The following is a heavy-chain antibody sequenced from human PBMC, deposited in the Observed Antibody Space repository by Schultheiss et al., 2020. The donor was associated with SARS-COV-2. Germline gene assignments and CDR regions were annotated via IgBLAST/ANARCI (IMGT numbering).Heavy chain of an antibody. D-gene: IGHD2-15*01. J-gene: IGHJ6*02. CDR1: GGSISSSNW. CDR3: ARPGRDIVVVVAATEGGMDV. CDR2: IYHSGST. V-gene: IGHV4-4*02. Sequence: SETLSLTCAVSGGSISSSNWWSWVRQPPGKGLEWIGEIYHSGSTNYNPSLKSRVTISVDKSKNQFSLKLSSVTAADTAVYYCARPGRDIVVVVAATEGGMDVWGQGTTVTVSS.